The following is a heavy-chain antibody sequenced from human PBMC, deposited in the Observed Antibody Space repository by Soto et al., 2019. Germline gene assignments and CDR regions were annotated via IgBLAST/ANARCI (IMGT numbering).Heavy chain of an antibody. J-gene: IGHJ4*02. V-gene: IGHV3-23*01. CDR2: ISGSGGST. Sequence: EVQLLESGGGLVQPGGSLRLSCAASGFTFSSYAMSWVRQAPGKGLEWVSAISGSGGSTYYADSVKGRFTISRDNSKNTLYLQMNCLRAEDTAVYYSAKTNGSGSYLVYWGQGTLVTVSS. CDR1: GFTFSSYA. CDR3: AKTNGSGSYLVY. D-gene: IGHD3-10*01.